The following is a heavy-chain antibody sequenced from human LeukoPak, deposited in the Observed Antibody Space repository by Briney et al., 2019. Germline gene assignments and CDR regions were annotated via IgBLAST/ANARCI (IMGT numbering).Heavy chain of an antibody. CDR3: GGGSYYWDS. Sequence: GGSLRLSCSASGFTFSSFAMHWVRQAPGKGLEWVAVISYDGSNKYYADSVKGRFTISRDNSKNTLYLQMDSLRAEDTAVYYCGGGSYYWDSWGQGTLVTVSS. V-gene: IGHV3-30-3*01. CDR1: GFTFSSFA. J-gene: IGHJ4*02. D-gene: IGHD1-26*01. CDR2: ISYDGSNK.